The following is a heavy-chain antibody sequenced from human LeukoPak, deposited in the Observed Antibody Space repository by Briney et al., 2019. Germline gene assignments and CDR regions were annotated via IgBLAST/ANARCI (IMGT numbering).Heavy chain of an antibody. CDR1: GGSISSSSYC. CDR2: IHYSGTT. Sequence: SESLSLTCTVSGGSISSSSYCWGWIRQPPGKGLEWIGSIHYSGTTYSNPSLKSRVTITVDTSKNQFSVKLRSVSAADTAVYYWARHFHYCASTSCSDYWGQGTLVTVSS. D-gene: IGHD2-2*01. V-gene: IGHV4-39*01. J-gene: IGHJ4*02. CDR3: ARHFHYCASTSCSDY.